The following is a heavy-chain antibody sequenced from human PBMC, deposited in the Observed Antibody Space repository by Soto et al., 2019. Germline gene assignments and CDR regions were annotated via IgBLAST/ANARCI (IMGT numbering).Heavy chain of an antibody. CDR1: GFTFSIYA. Sequence: QVELVESGGAVVQPGRSLRLSCAASGFTFSIYAIHWVRQAPGKGLEGVAVVSYNGDNQYYADSVKGRFTISRDNSKKTLYLQMNGQGTEDTAIYYCARDLSPMAGYSGFDNWGRGTLVTVSS. CDR2: VSYNGDNQ. J-gene: IGHJ4*02. D-gene: IGHD2-21*01. V-gene: IGHV3-30-3*01. CDR3: ARDLSPMAGYSGFDN.